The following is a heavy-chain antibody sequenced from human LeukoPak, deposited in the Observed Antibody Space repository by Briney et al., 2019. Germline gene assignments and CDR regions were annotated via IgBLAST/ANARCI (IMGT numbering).Heavy chain of an antibody. V-gene: IGHV3-21*01. CDR3: ASYDSSGSDTGDYYYYGMDV. Sequence: PGGSLRLSCAASGLTFSSYSMNWVRQAPGKGLEWVSTISSSSSYIYCADSVKGRFTISRDNAKSSLYLQMNSLRAEDTAVYYCASYDSSGSDTGDYYYYGMDVWGQGTTVTVSS. CDR1: GLTFSSYS. J-gene: IGHJ6*02. D-gene: IGHD3-22*01. CDR2: ISSSSSYI.